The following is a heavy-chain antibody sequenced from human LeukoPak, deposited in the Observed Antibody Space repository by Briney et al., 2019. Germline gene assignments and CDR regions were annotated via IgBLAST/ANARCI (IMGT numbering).Heavy chain of an antibody. D-gene: IGHD5-12*01. CDR1: GFNFSSYW. CDR2: INYDGTTT. CDR3: GRGRPRGYSGYVIDY. V-gene: IGHV3-74*01. J-gene: IGHJ4*02. Sequence: PGGALRLSRAASGFNFSSYWMHWVRPAPGRGLVWISRINYDGTTTSYPDTLNGRFTISIDNAKNTIYLQMNSLRGADTAAFYCGRGRPRGYSGYVIDYWGQGTPITVSS.